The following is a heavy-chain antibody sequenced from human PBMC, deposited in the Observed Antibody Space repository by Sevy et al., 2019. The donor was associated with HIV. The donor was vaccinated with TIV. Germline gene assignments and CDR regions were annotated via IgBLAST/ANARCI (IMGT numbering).Heavy chain of an antibody. D-gene: IGHD2-8*01. CDR2: FSFGCGKI. V-gene: IGHV3-23*01. CDR1: GFTFSKYS. J-gene: IGHJ4*02. Sequence: GGSLRLSCAASGFTFSKYSMSWIRQTPGKGLGWVSTFSFGCGKINYADSVKGRFTITRDDSGNTFYLHMNSLSAEDTAIDCCAREGCTKPHDYWGQGTVVTVSS. CDR3: AREGCTKPHDY.